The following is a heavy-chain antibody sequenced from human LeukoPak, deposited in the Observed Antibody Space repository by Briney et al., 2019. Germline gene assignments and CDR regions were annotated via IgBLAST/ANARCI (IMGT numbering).Heavy chain of an antibody. CDR1: GYTITSYD. J-gene: IGHJ6*03. CDR3: ARARPYGGYDMDV. CDR2: MNPNTGNT. Sequence: ASVKVSCKASGYTITSYDINWVRQATGQGLEWMGWMNPNTGNTGYAQKLQGRVTMTTDTSTSTAYMELRSLRSDDTAVYYCARARPYGGYDMDVWGKGTTVTVSS. D-gene: IGHD4-23*01. V-gene: IGHV1-8*02.